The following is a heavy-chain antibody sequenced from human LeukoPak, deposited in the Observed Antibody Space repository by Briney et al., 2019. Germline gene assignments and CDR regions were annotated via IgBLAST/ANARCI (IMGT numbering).Heavy chain of an antibody. CDR2: INPNSGGT. J-gene: IGHJ5*02. CDR1: GYTFTGYY. CDR3: ARGDYYGSPKVVAA. V-gene: IGHV1-2*02. D-gene: IGHD3-10*01. Sequence: GASVKVSCKASGYTFTGYYMHWVRQAPGQGLEWMGWINPNSGGTNHAQKFQGRVTMTRDTSISTAYIELNFLRSDDTAVFYCARGDYYGSPKVVAAWGQGTLVTVSS.